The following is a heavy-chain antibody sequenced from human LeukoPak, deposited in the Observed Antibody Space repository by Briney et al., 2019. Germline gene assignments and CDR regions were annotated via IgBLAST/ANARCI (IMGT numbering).Heavy chain of an antibody. Sequence: GGSLRLSGAASGFTFRTYSIHWVRQAPGKGLEWVTVVSADGRTQLYSDSVKGRFTVSRDNSLNTLHLQMNSLKTEDTAVYYCAREFGHNRWYFDYWGQGALVTVSS. D-gene: IGHD5-24*01. CDR3: AREFGHNRWYFDY. CDR1: GFTFRTYS. CDR2: VSADGRTQ. V-gene: IGHV3-30*03. J-gene: IGHJ4*02.